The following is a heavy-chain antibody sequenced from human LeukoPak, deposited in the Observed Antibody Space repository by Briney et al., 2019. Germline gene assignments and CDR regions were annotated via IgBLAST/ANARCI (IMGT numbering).Heavy chain of an antibody. D-gene: IGHD6-19*01. CDR3: ARGIAVANVGG. Sequence: GASLKVSCKASGYTFTTYTIHWVRQAPGQRLEWMGWINPNSGGTNYAQKFQGRVTMTRDTSISTAYMELSRLRSDDTAVYYCARGIAVANVGGWGQGTLVTVSS. CDR1: GYTFTTYT. J-gene: IGHJ4*02. CDR2: INPNSGGT. V-gene: IGHV1-2*02.